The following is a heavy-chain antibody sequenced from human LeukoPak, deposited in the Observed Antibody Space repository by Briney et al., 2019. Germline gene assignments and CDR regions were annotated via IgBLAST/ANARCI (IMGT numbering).Heavy chain of an antibody. D-gene: IGHD6-13*01. CDR2: ISWNSGSI. V-gene: IGHV3-9*01. CDR1: GFTFDDYA. Sequence: GGSLRLSCVASGFTFDDYAMHWVRQAPGKDLEWVSGISWNSGSIGYADSVKGRFTISRDNAKNSLYLQMNSLRAEDTALYYCAKGSAAGSPPRDYWGQGALVTVSS. J-gene: IGHJ4*02. CDR3: AKGSAAGSPPRDY.